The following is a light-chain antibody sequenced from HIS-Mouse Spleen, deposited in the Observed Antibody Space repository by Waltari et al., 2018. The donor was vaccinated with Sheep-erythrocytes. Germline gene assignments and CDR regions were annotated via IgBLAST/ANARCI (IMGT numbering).Light chain of an antibody. CDR1: SSDVGGYNS. CDR3: CSYAGSYNHV. J-gene: IGLJ1*01. V-gene: IGLV2-11*01. CDR2: DVS. Sequence: QSALTQPRSVSGSPGQSVTISCTGTSSDVGGYNSVSWYQHHPCKAPKLLIYDVSKRTSGGPGRFSGSKSDNTGALAISGLQAEDEADYYCCSYAGSYNHVFATGTKVTVL.